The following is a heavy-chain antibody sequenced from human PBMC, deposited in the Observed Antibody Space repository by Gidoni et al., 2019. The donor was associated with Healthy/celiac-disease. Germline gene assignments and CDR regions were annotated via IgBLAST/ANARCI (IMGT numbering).Heavy chain of an antibody. J-gene: IGHJ4*02. D-gene: IGHD2-2*02. CDR3: ASDYCSSTSCYTNRNFDY. V-gene: IGHV1-69*04. CDR1: GGTFRSYA. CDR2: IIPILGIA. Sequence: QVQLVQSGAAVKKPGSSVKVSCKASGGTFRSYAISWVRHAPGQGLEWMGRIIPILGIANYAQKFQGRVTITADKATSTAYMELSSLRSEDTAVYYCASDYCSSTSCYTNRNFDYWGQGTLVTVSS.